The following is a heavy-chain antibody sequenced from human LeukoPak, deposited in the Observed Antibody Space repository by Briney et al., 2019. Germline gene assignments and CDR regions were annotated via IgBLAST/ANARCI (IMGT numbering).Heavy chain of an antibody. D-gene: IGHD7-27*01. V-gene: IGHV3-43*02. Sequence: TGGSLRLSCAASGXAFADYAIHWVRQGPGGGLEWVSLTSGDGGTTYYADSVKGRFTISRDNSKNSLFLQMNSLRTEDTALYYCAKDMVWGWYFDLWGRGTLVTVSS. CDR2: TSGDGGTT. J-gene: IGHJ2*01. CDR1: GXAFADYA. CDR3: AKDMVWGWYFDL.